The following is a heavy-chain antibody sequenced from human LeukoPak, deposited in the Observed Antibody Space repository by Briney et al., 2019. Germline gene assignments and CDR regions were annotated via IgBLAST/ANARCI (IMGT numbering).Heavy chain of an antibody. J-gene: IGHJ4*02. Sequence: PGGSLRLSCAASGFTFSTFAMTWVRQAPGKGLEWVANIKEDGSEKYYVDSVKGRFTISRDNAKNSLYLQMNSLRAEDTAVYYCARGYGYWGQGTLVTVSS. CDR1: GFTFSTFA. D-gene: IGHD4-17*01. V-gene: IGHV3-7*01. CDR2: IKEDGSEK. CDR3: ARGYGY.